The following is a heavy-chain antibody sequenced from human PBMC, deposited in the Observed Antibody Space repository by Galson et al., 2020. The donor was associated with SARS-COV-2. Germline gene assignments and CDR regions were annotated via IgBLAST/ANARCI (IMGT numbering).Heavy chain of an antibody. CDR2: IYYTGST. Sequence: SETLSLTCTVSGGSIKNYYWRWIRQPPGKGPEWIGFIYYTGSTNYNPSLKSRVTISVDTSENQVSLKLNSVTAADTAVYYCARTMVVVSYHMDVWGQGTAVAVSS. CDR3: ARTMVVVSYHMDV. D-gene: IGHD3-22*01. CDR1: GGSIKNYY. V-gene: IGHV4-59*08. J-gene: IGHJ6*02.